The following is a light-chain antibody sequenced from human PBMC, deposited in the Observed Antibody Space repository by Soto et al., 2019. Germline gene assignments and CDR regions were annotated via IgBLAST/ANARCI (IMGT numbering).Light chain of an antibody. J-gene: IGKJ4*01. CDR1: QSLSNNIY. Sequence: EIVLTQSPGTLSLSPGARAPLSCRARQSLSNNIYLAWYQQKPGQAPRLLIYGASNRATGVPDRFTGSGSGTDFTLTISRLEPEDFAVYYCQLFGNSPLLTFGGGTKVDIK. CDR2: GAS. V-gene: IGKV3-20*01. CDR3: QLFGNSPLLT.